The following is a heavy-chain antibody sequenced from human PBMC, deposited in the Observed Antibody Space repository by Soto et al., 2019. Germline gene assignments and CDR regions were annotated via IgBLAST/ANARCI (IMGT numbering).Heavy chain of an antibody. D-gene: IGHD1-26*01. CDR3: GRKRVGLFDP. CDR2: IYYSGST. Sequence: SETLSLTCTVSGGSISSGGYYWSWIRQHPGKGLEWIGYIYYSGSTYYNPSLKSRVTISVDTSKNQFSLKLSSVTAADTAVYYCGRKRVGLFDPWGQGTLVTVSS. J-gene: IGHJ5*02. CDR1: GGSISSGGYY. V-gene: IGHV4-31*03.